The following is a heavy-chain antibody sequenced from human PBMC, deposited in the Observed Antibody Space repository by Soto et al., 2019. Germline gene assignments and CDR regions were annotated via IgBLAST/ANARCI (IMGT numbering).Heavy chain of an antibody. D-gene: IGHD2-21*01. CDR2: IESDGSST. CDR3: ARDRADPIGDYHPLFDS. Sequence: GGSLRLSCTASGFTFSSHWMHWVRQAPGKGLVWVSRIESDGSSTNYADSVKGRFTVSRDNAKNTLYLQMNSLRAEDTAVYYCARDRADPIGDYHPLFDSWGQGTLVTVSS. J-gene: IGHJ4*02. CDR1: GFTFSSHW. V-gene: IGHV3-74*01.